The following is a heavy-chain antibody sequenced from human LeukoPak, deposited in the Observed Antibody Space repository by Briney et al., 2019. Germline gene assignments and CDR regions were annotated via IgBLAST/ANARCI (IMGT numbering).Heavy chain of an antibody. CDR2: MNPNSGDT. Sequence: GASVKVSWKASGYSFTDYYMHWVRQAPGQGLEWMGWMNPNSGDTNDAQKFQGRVTMTRDTSISTAYMEMSRLTSDDTAVYYCARGNIVGVSAASRTGFNIWGQGTMVTVSS. V-gene: IGHV1-2*02. CDR1: GYSFTDYY. D-gene: IGHD1-26*01. CDR3: ARGNIVGVSAASRTGFNI. J-gene: IGHJ3*02.